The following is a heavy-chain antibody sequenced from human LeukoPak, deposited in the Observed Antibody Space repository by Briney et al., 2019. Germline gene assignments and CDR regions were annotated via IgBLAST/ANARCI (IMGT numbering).Heavy chain of an antibody. Sequence: SETLSLTCTVSGDSISSYYWSWIRQPPGKGLEWIANIYYSGNTNYNPSLKSRVTISVDTSKSQFSLKLSSVTAADTAVYFCASERNYYGSGIYYTRYFDVWGRGTLVTVSS. CDR2: IYYSGNT. D-gene: IGHD3-10*01. V-gene: IGHV4-59*01. J-gene: IGHJ2*01. CDR3: ASERNYYGSGIYYTRYFDV. CDR1: GDSISSYY.